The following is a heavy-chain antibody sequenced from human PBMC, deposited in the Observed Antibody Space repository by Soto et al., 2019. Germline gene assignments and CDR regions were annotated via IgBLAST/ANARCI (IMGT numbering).Heavy chain of an antibody. D-gene: IGHD3-3*01. J-gene: IGHJ6*02. CDR1: GGTFSSYA. CDR3: ARDRGIFGVVIDYGMDV. V-gene: IGHV1-69*06. Sequence: SVKVSCKASGGTFSSYAISWVRQAPGQGLEWMGGIIPIFGTANYAHKFQGRVTITADKSTSTAYMELSSLRSEDTAVYYCARDRGIFGVVIDYGMDVWGQGTTVTVSS. CDR2: IIPIFGTA.